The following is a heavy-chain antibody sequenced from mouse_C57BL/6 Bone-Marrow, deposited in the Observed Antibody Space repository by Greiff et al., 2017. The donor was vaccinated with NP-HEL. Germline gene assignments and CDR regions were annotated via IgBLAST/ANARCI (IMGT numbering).Heavy chain of an antibody. CDR3: ARLGPYYAMDY. Sequence: VKLQQPGAELVKPGASVKLSCKASGYTFTSYWMHWVKQRPGQGLEWIGMIHPNSGSTNYNEKFKSKATLTVDKSSSTAYMQLSSLTSEDSAVFYCARLGPYYAMDYWGQGTSVTVSS. CDR2: IHPNSGST. V-gene: IGHV1-64*01. D-gene: IGHD4-1*01. CDR1: GYTFTSYW. J-gene: IGHJ4*01.